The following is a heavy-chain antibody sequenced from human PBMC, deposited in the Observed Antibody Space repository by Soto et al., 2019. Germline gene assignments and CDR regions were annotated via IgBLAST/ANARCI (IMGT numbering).Heavy chain of an antibody. D-gene: IGHD6-6*01. CDR3: ARDSSSSPLDYYYYYMDV. CDR1: GFTVSSNY. V-gene: IGHV3-66*01. Sequence: GGSLRLSCAASGFTVSSNYMSWVRQAPGKGLEWVSVIYSGGSTYYADSVKGRFTISRDNSKNTLYLQMNSLRAEDTAMYYCARDSSSSPLDYYYYYMDVWGKGTTVTVSS. J-gene: IGHJ6*03. CDR2: IYSGGST.